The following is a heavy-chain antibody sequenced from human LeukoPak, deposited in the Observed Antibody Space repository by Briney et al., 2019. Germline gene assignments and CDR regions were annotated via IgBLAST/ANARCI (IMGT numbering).Heavy chain of an antibody. CDR3: ARDTPYYYDSSGYSAS. V-gene: IGHV3-23*01. CDR1: GFTFSSYG. Sequence: GGSLRLSCAASGFTFSSYGMSWVRQAPGKGLEWVSAISGSGGSTYHADSVKGRFTISRDNSKNTLYLQMNSLRAEDTAVYYCARDTPYYYDSSGYSASWGQGTLVTVSS. D-gene: IGHD3-22*01. J-gene: IGHJ5*02. CDR2: ISGSGGST.